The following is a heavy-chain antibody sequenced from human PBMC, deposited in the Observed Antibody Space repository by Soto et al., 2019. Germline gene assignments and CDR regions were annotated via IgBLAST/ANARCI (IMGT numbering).Heavy chain of an antibody. V-gene: IGHV5-51*01. Sequence: GESLKISCKGSGYSLTSYWSGWVRQMPGKGLEWMGIIYPGDSDTRYSPSFQGQVTISADKSISTAYLQWSSLKASDTAMYYCAGGPYYDFWRGNDAFDIWGQGTMVTVSS. CDR2: IYPGDSDT. CDR3: AGGPYYDFWRGNDAFDI. CDR1: GYSLTSYW. J-gene: IGHJ3*02. D-gene: IGHD3-3*01.